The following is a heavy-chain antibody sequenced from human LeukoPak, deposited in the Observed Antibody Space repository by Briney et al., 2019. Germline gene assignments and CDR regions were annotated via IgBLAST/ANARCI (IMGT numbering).Heavy chain of an antibody. V-gene: IGHV1-18*01. Sequence: ASVKVSCKASGYTFTSYGISWVRQAPGQGLEWMGWISAYNGNTNYAQKLQGRVTMTTDTSTSTAYMELRSLRSDDTAVYYCARDHGLRYFDWLLVDALDIWGQGTMVTVSS. CDR1: GYTFTSYG. J-gene: IGHJ3*02. CDR3: ARDHGLRYFDWLLVDALDI. D-gene: IGHD3-9*01. CDR2: ISAYNGNT.